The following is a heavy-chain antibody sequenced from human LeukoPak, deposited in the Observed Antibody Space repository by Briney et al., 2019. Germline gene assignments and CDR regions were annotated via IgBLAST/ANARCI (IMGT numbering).Heavy chain of an antibody. CDR1: GGSISSDDYY. CDR2: IYYSGST. CDR3: ARRLRAAYFDY. V-gene: IGHV4-61*08. J-gene: IGHJ4*02. D-gene: IGHD5-12*01. Sequence: SETLSLTCTVSGGSISSDDYYWSWIRQPPGKGLEWIGYIYYSGSTNYNPSLKSRVTISVDTSKNQFSLKLSSVTAADTAVYYCARRLRAAYFDYWGQGTLVTVSS.